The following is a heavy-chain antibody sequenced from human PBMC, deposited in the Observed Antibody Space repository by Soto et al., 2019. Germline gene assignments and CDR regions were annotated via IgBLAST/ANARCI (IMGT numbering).Heavy chain of an antibody. CDR3: VRDSGNGWKDY. CDR2: IDHSGST. V-gene: IGHV4-4*02. Sequence: QVQLQESGPGLVKPSGTLSLTCAVSGGSISSTNWWNWVRQPPGKGLEWIGEIDHSGSTNYNPSLKSRVPMSVDKPKNQFSLKLSSVTAADTAVYYCVRDSGNGWKDYWGQGTLVTVSS. J-gene: IGHJ4*02. D-gene: IGHD6-19*01. CDR1: GGSISSTNW.